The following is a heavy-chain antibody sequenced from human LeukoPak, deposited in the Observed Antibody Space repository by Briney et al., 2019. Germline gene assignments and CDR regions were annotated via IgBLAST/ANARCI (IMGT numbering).Heavy chain of an antibody. CDR3: AKGRGDGCNWRFDY. Sequence: GGSLRLSCAASGFIFSNYGMSWVRQAPGKGLEWVSGISGSGGSTYYADSVKGRFTISRDNSKNTLYLQMSSLRAEDTAEYYCAKGRGDGCNWRFDYWGQGTLVTVSS. D-gene: IGHD5-24*01. CDR1: GFIFSNYG. V-gene: IGHV3-23*01. CDR2: ISGSGGST. J-gene: IGHJ4*02.